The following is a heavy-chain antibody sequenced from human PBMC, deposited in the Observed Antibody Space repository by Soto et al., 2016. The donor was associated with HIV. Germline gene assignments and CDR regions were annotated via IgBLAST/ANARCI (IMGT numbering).Heavy chain of an antibody. D-gene: IGHD5-12*01. CDR3: ARVDRYSAYDGYSYGPLDY. CDR1: GYTFTSYG. V-gene: IGHV1-18*01. CDR2: ISAYDGNT. Sequence: QVQLVQSGAEVKKPGASVKVSCKTSGYTFTSYGVSWVRQAPGQGLEWMGWISAYDGNTKYAQKLQGRVTMTTDTSTSTAYMELRSLRSDDTAVYYCARVDRYSAYDGYSYGPLDYWGQGTLVTVSS. J-gene: IGHJ4*02.